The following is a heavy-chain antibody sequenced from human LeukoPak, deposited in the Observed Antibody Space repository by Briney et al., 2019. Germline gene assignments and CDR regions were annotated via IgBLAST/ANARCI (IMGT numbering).Heavy chain of an antibody. J-gene: IGHJ5*02. D-gene: IGHD5-18*01. V-gene: IGHV4-30-4*08. Sequence: SQTLSLTCTVSGGSISSGDYYWSWIRQPPGKGLEWIGYIYYSGSTYYNPSLKSRVTISVDTSKNQFSLKLSSVTAADTAAYYCARVNLIDTAMASYNWFDPWGQGTLVTVSS. CDR3: ARVNLIDTAMASYNWFDP. CDR1: GGSISSGDYY. CDR2: IYYSGST.